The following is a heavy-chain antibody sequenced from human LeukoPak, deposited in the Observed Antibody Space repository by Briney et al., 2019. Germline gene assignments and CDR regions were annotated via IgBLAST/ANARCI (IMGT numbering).Heavy chain of an antibody. J-gene: IGHJ4*02. CDR2: INWNGGST. D-gene: IGHD6-19*01. CDR3: ARDRGSSGWSDFDY. Sequence: GGSLRLSCAASGFTFDDYGMSWVRQAPGKGLEWVSGINWNGGSTGYADSVKGRFTISRDNAKNSLYLQMNSLRAEDTALYHCARDRGSSGWSDFDYWGQGTLVTVSS. V-gene: IGHV3-20*01. CDR1: GFTFDDYG.